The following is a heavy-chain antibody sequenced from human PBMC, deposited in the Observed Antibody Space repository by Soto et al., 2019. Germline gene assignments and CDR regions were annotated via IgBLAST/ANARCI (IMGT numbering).Heavy chain of an antibody. CDR1: GGTFSSYA. CDR2: IIPIFGKA. D-gene: IGHD6-25*01. J-gene: IGHJ6*02. V-gene: IGHV1-69*13. Sequence: ASVKVSCKASGGTFSSYAISWVRQAPGQGLEWMGGIIPIFGKANYGQKFQGRVTITADESTSTAYMELSSLRSEDTAVYYCARTAASTYYYYYGMDVWGQGTTVTVSS. CDR3: ARTAASTYYYYYGMDV.